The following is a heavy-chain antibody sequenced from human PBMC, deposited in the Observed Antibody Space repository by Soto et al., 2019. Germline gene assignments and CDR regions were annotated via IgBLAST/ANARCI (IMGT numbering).Heavy chain of an antibody. CDR1: GGSMSNYY. D-gene: IGHD3-9*01. J-gene: IGHJ4*02. Sequence: QVRLQESGPGLLKPSETLSLTCTVSGGSMSNYYWNWIRQPPGKGLEWIGYVFYGGMSDYNPSLGGRATISADMSKNEFSLRLTSVTAADTAVYYCAKGDILTSWGQGTLVTVSS. CDR3: AKGDILTS. CDR2: VFYGGMS. V-gene: IGHV4-59*01.